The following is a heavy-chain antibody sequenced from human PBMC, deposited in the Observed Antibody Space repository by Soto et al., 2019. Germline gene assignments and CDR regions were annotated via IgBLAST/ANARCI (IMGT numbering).Heavy chain of an antibody. V-gene: IGHV4-30-4*01. Sequence: SEALSLTCSVSGDSISNLDYFWAWIRQPPGQALEYIGYIYKSATTYYNPSFESRVAISVDTSKSQFSLNVTSVTAADTAVYFCARGRYCLTGRCFPNWFDSWGQGALVTVS. CDR1: GDSISNLDYF. CDR2: IYKSATT. J-gene: IGHJ5*01. D-gene: IGHD7-27*01. CDR3: ARGRYCLTGRCFPNWFDS.